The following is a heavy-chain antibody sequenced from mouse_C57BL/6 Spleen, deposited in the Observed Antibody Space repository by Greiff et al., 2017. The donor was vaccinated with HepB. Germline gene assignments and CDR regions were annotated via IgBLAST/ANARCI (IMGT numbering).Heavy chain of an antibody. Sequence: EVMLVESGPELVKPGASVKLSCKASGYSFTGYYMNWVKQSPEKSLEWIGEINPSTGGTTYNKKFKAKATLTVDKSSSTAYMQLKSLTSEDSAVYYCARIYDGYYWYFDVWGTGTTVTVSS. D-gene: IGHD2-3*01. CDR3: ARIYDGYYWYFDV. CDR1: GYSFTGYY. J-gene: IGHJ1*03. V-gene: IGHV1-42*01. CDR2: INPSTGGT.